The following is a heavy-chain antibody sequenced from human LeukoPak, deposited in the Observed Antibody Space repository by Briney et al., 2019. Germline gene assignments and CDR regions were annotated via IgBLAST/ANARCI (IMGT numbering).Heavy chain of an antibody. Sequence: GGSLRLSCAASGFTFSSYSMNWVRQAPGKGLEWVSYISSSSSTIYYADSVKGRFTISRDNAKNSLYLQMNSLRDEDTAVYYCARGTHYCSSTSCVPGFDPWGQGTLVTVSS. V-gene: IGHV3-48*02. J-gene: IGHJ5*02. CDR2: ISSSSSTI. CDR3: ARGTHYCSSTSCVPGFDP. D-gene: IGHD2-2*01. CDR1: GFTFSSYS.